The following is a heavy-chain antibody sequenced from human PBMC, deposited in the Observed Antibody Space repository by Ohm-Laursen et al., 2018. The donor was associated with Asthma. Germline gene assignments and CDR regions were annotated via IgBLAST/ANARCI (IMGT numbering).Heavy chain of an antibody. CDR1: GGSIGSDDYY. CDR2: IYYSGIT. Sequence: TLSLTCTVSGGSIGSDDYYWSWIRQHPGKGLEWIGYIYYSGITYSNPSLRSRVSISVDTSKNQFSLKLSPVTAADTAVYYCARDGGSGFDYWGQGTLVTVSS. J-gene: IGHJ4*02. V-gene: IGHV4-31*03. D-gene: IGHD3-16*01. CDR3: ARDGGSGFDY.